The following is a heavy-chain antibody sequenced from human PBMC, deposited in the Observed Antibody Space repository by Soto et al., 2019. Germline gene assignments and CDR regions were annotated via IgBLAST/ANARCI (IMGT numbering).Heavy chain of an antibody. J-gene: IGHJ4*02. Sequence: GGSLRLSCVASGFSFSTYDMDWVRQAPGKAPEWIAHISTTSFTIYYADSVKGRFTISRDNVRNSLYLEMKSLRDEDTAVYYCARDRCFDGSCYSASDFWGQGTQVTVSS. D-gene: IGHD2-15*01. CDR1: GFSFSTYD. V-gene: IGHV3-48*02. CDR3: ARDRCFDGSCYSASDF. CDR2: ISTTSFTI.